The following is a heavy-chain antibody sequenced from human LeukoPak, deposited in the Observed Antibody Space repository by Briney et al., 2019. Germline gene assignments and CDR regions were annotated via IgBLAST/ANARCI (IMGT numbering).Heavy chain of an antibody. V-gene: IGHV3-30-3*01. J-gene: IGHJ4*02. CDR3: ARDTLPYSSQGAFDY. D-gene: IGHD6-13*01. CDR2: ISYDGSNK. Sequence: GGSLRLSCAASGFTFSSYAMHWVRQAPGKGLEWVAVISYDGSNKYYADSVKGRFTISRDNSKNTLYLQMNSLRAEDTAVYYCARDTLPYSSQGAFDYWGQGTLVTVSS. CDR1: GFTFSSYA.